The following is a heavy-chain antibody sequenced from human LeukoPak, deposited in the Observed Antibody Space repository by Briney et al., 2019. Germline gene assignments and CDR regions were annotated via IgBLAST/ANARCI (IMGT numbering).Heavy chain of an antibody. D-gene: IGHD7-27*01. CDR1: GLTFSNYG. CDR2: MWFDGSHK. J-gene: IGHJ4*02. V-gene: IGHV3-33*01. Sequence: GGSLRLSCAASGLTFSNYGLHWVRQAPGKGLEWLAVMWFDGSHKYYADSVKGRFTFSRDNSKSMLYLQMNSLRAEDTAVYYCARDITGDPPPYYFDYWGQGSLVTVSS. CDR3: ARDITGDPPPYYFDY.